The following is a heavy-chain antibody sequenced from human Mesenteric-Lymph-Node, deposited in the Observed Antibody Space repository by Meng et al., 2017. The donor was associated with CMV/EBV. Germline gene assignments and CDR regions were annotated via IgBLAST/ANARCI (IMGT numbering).Heavy chain of an antibody. D-gene: IGHD4-23*01. V-gene: IGHV1-69*05. Sequence: SCKASGDTFSSYGISWVRQAPGQGLEWMGWIMLMFGTAEYAQKFMDRVTITTDESTSTVYMELSSLRSEDTAVYYCARTNDGNGPFDLWGEGTLVTVSS. CDR2: IMLMFGTA. J-gene: IGHJ4*02. CDR3: ARTNDGNGPFDL. CDR1: GDTFSSYG.